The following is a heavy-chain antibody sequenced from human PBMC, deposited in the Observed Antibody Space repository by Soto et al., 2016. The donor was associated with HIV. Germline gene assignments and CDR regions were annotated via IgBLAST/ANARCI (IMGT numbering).Heavy chain of an antibody. CDR3: VRGSMAAARGLDY. V-gene: IGHV4-4*02. CDR2: IYHSGST. D-gene: IGHD6-13*01. Sequence: QVQLQESGPGLVKPSGTLSLTCAVPVDSISNSYWWSWVRQPPGKRLEWIGEIYHSGSTNYNPSLKSRVTISLDKSKNQFSLKLNSVTAADTAMYYCVRGSMAAARGLDYWGQGTLVTSPQ. CDR1: VDSISNSYW. J-gene: IGHJ4*02.